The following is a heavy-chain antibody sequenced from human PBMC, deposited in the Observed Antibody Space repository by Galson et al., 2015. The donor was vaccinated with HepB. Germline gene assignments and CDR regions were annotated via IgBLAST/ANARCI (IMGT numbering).Heavy chain of an antibody. J-gene: IGHJ6*02. CDR2: ISYDGSNK. Sequence: SLRLSCAASGFTFSSYGMHWVRQAPGKGLEWVAVISYDGSNKYYADSVKGRFTVSRDNSKNTLYLQMDSLRAEDTAVYYCAKEYSSGWTKTDYYGMDVWGQGTTVTVSS. CDR1: GFTFSSYG. D-gene: IGHD6-19*01. CDR3: AKEYSSGWTKTDYYGMDV. V-gene: IGHV3-30*18.